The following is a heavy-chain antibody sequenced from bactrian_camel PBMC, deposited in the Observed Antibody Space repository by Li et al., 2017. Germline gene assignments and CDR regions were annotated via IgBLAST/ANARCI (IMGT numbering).Heavy chain of an antibody. V-gene: IGHV3S55*01. CDR3: AASRWVTWARELLESDFHF. Sequence: QVQLVESGGDSVQAVGSLRLSCVVSGDHRMVAWFRQAPGTTREGVAGLGDDGSTSYAKFAEGRFTISKNSKNTFYLQMNQLKPEDTAMYYCAASRWVTWARELLESDFHFWGQGTQVTVS. CDR1: GDHRM. CDR2: LGDDGST. J-gene: IGHJ6*01. D-gene: IGHD1*01.